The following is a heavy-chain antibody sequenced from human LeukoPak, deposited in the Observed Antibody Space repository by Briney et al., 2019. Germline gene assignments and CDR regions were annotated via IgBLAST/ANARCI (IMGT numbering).Heavy chain of an antibody. CDR1: EFTFSDYY. D-gene: IGHD1-26*01. CDR3: ARVRGSYSSDS. J-gene: IGHJ4*02. Sequence: GGSLRLSCAASEFTFSDYYMSWIRQAPGKGLEWVSYISNSGGTIYYADSVKGRFTISRDNAKKSLFLQMNSLRAEDTALYYCARVRGSYSSDSWDQGTLVTVSS. CDR2: ISNSGGTI. V-gene: IGHV3-11*04.